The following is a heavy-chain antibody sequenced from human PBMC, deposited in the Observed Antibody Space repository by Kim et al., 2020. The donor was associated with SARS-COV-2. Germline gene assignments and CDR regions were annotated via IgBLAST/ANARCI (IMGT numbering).Heavy chain of an antibody. CDR2: IRQDGNEK. V-gene: IGHV3-7*01. J-gene: IGHJ4*02. CDR3: ARDPQRGVYDY. CDR1: GFTFSSYW. D-gene: IGHD2-8*01. Sequence: GGSLRLSCVGSGFTFSSYWMAGVRQAPGKGLEWVANIRQDGNEKNHVDPVKGRFTISRDNAKNSLYLQMNSLRVEDTAVYYCARDPQRGVYDYWGQGSLVTVSS.